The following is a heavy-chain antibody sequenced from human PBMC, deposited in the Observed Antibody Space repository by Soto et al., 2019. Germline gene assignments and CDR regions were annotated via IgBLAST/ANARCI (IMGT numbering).Heavy chain of an antibody. J-gene: IGHJ5*02. D-gene: IGHD2-2*01. Sequence: QVQLVQSGAEVKKPGSSVKVSCKASGGTFSSYAISWVRQAPGRGLEWMGGSIPSFGTANYAQKLQGRVTITADESTSTAYMELSSLRSEDTAVYYCARGNQLLWGWFDPWGQGTLVTVSS. CDR1: GGTFSSYA. CDR2: SIPSFGTA. CDR3: ARGNQLLWGWFDP. V-gene: IGHV1-69*12.